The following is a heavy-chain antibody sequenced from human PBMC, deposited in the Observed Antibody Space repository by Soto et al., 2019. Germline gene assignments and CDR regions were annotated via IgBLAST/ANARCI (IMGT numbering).Heavy chain of an antibody. CDR1: GFTFSSYG. CDR3: ARGMVVRGVIPSRERLDV. Sequence: GGSLRLSCAASGFTFSSYGMHWVRQAPGKGLEWVAVIWYDGSNKYCADSVKGRFTISRDNSKNTLYPQMNSLRAEDTAVYYCARGMVVRGVIPSRERLDVWGQGTTVTVSS. CDR2: IWYDGSNK. D-gene: IGHD3-10*01. V-gene: IGHV3-33*01. J-gene: IGHJ6*02.